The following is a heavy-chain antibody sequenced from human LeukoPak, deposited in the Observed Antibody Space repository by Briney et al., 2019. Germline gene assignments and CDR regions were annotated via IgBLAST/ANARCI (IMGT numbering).Heavy chain of an antibody. Sequence: EASVKVSCKASGYTFTGYYMHWVRQAPGQGLEWMGWINPNSGGTNYAQKFQGRVTMTRDTSISTAYMELSRLRSDDTAVYYCAATLGYCSSTSCYGVFDYWGQGTLVTVSS. V-gene: IGHV1-2*02. J-gene: IGHJ4*02. D-gene: IGHD2-2*01. CDR2: INPNSGGT. CDR1: GYTFTGYY. CDR3: AATLGYCSSTSCYGVFDY.